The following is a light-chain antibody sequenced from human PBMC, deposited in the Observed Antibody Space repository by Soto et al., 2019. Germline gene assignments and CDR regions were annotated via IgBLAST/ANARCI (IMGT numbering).Light chain of an antibody. CDR1: SSDIGRYNF. V-gene: IGLV2-14*01. CDR3: TSYTITRPYV. CDR2: EAT. J-gene: IGLJ1*01. Sequence: VLTQTASMSGSPGQSITISCTGTSSDIGRYNFVSWYQHHPGKAPKLIIYEATKRPSGVSYRFSGSKSGNTASLTISVLPAASEADYYCTSYTITRPYVFGTGTKVTVL.